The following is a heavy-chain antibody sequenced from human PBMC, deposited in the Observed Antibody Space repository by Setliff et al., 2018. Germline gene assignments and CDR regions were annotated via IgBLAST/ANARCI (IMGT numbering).Heavy chain of an antibody. J-gene: IGHJ4*02. D-gene: IGHD3-16*01. V-gene: IGHV3-7*01. Sequence: GGSLRLSCAASGFSFGSYWMTWVRQAPGKGLEWVANIKQDGSEKYYVDSVKGRFTISRDNAKNSLYLQMNSLRAEDTAVYYCARDGGECWGQGTLVTVSS. CDR2: IKQDGSEK. CDR3: ARDGGEC. CDR1: GFSFGSYW.